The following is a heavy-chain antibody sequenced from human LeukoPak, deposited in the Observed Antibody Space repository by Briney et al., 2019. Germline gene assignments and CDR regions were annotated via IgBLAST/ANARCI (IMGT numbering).Heavy chain of an antibody. Sequence: GGSLRLSCAPSGFTFDNFAMTWVRQAPGKGLEWVSEITGSGGSTYYADSVKGRFTISRENSKNTLYLQMNSLRAEDTAIYYCARELFDFDYWGQGTLVTVSS. CDR1: GFTFDNFA. CDR3: ARELFDFDY. CDR2: ITGSGGST. D-gene: IGHD3-10*01. V-gene: IGHV3-23*01. J-gene: IGHJ4*02.